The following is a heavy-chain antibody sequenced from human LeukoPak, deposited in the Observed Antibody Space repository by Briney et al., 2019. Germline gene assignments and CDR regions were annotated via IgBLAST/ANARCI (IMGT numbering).Heavy chain of an antibody. V-gene: IGHV1-69*05. J-gene: IGHJ5*02. CDR1: GGTFSSYA. Sequence: SVKVSCKASGGTFSSYAISWVRQAPGQGLEWMARIIPIFGTANYAQKFQGRVTITTDESTSTAYMELSSLRSEDTAVYYCARDLAARGGGWFDPWGQGTLVTVSS. D-gene: IGHD6-6*01. CDR2: IIPIFGTA. CDR3: ARDLAARGGGWFDP.